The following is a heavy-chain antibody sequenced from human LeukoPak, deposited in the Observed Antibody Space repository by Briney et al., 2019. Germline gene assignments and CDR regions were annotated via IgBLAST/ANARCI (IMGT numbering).Heavy chain of an antibody. V-gene: IGHV3-23*01. D-gene: IGHD3-9*01. CDR1: GFTFSSYA. J-gene: IGHJ4*02. Sequence: PGGSLRLSCAASGFTFSSYAMSWVRQAPGKGLEWVSAISGSGGSTYYADSVKGRFTISRDNSKNTLYLQMNSLRAEDTAVYYRAKDPYDILTGYYWYFWGQGTLVTVSS. CDR3: AKDPYDILTGYYWYF. CDR2: ISGSGGST.